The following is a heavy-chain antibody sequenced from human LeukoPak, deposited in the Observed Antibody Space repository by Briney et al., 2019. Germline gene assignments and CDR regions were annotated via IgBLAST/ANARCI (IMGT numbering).Heavy chain of an antibody. CDR3: ATVGRSARPGY. CDR2: ISRGGSSI. CDR1: GFSFSSYE. J-gene: IGHJ4*02. D-gene: IGHD6-6*01. V-gene: IGHV3-48*03. Sequence: GGSLRLSCAASGFSFSSYEMNWARQAPGKGLEWVAYISRGGSSIYYAGSVKGRFTISRDNAKNSLYLQMNSLRAEDTAIYYCATVGRSARPGYWGQGTLVSVSS.